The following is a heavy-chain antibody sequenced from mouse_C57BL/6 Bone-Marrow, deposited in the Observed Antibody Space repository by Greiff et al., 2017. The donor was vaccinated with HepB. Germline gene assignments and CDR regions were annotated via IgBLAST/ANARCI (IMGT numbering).Heavy chain of an antibody. CDR3: ARQGDGYDGTADFGY. CDR2: ISNGGGST. Sequence: EVQGVESGGGLVQPGGSLKLSCAASGFTFSDYYMYWVRQTPEKRLEWVAYISNGGGSTYYPDTVKGRFTISRDNAKNTLYLQMSRLKSEDTAMYYCARQGDGYDGTADFGYWGQGTTLTVSS. J-gene: IGHJ2*01. V-gene: IGHV5-12*01. D-gene: IGHD2-2*01. CDR1: GFTFSDYY.